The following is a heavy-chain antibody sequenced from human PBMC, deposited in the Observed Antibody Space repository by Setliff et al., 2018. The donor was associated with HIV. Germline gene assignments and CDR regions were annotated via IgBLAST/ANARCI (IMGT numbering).Heavy chain of an antibody. Sequence: ASVKVSCKAPGYTFTDYYIHWVRQAPGQGPEWMGRINPNSGGSTSNAEKFQGRLTMTRDSSTSAVYMELSSLRSEDTAVYYCARDRETGNNYGTDLWGQGTLVTVSS. CDR2: INPNSGGST. J-gene: IGHJ5*02. CDR3: ARDRETGNNYGTDL. D-gene: IGHD5-18*01. V-gene: IGHV1-46*01. CDR1: GYTFTDYY.